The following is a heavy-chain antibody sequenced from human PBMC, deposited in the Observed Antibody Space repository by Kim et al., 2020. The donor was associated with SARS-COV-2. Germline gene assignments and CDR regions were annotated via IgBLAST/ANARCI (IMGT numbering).Heavy chain of an antibody. J-gene: IGHJ4*01. CDR3: ARGANPYGSRAGVIVFD. CDR1: GFTFSGFA. Sequence: WGSLRLSCAASGFTFSGFAMNWVRQAPGKGLEWVSSISLTSNTIEYSDSLKGRFTISRDNAKNSLYLQMNSLSVEDTAVYYCARGANPYGSRAGVIVFD. V-gene: IGHV3-21*01. CDR2: ISLTSNTI. D-gene: IGHD6-13*01.